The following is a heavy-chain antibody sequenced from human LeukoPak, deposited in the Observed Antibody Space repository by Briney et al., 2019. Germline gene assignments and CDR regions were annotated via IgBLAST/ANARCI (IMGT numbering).Heavy chain of an antibody. CDR1: GFTLSSYW. CDR2: IKYDGSEK. Sequence: GGSLRLSCAASGFTLSSYWMSWVRQAPGKGLEGVANIKYDGSEKDYVDSVKGRFTISRDNSKNTLYLQMGSLRAEDMAVYYCARAGLRGIAAPPNWFDPWGQGTLVTVSS. J-gene: IGHJ5*02. D-gene: IGHD6-13*01. V-gene: IGHV3-7*01. CDR3: ARAGLRGIAAPPNWFDP.